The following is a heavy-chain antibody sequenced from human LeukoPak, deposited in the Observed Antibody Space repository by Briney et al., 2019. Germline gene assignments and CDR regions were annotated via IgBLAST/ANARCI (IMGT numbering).Heavy chain of an antibody. CDR3: ARKTGTTGAAFDY. CDR2: IKQDGSEK. D-gene: IGHD1-1*01. CDR1: GFTFSNCW. J-gene: IGHJ4*02. Sequence: GGSLRLSCAASGFTFSNCWMSWVRQVPGKGLEWVANIKQDGSEKYYVDSVKGRFTISRDNGKNSVYLQMNSLRAEDTAVYYCARKTGTTGAAFDYWGQGTLVTVSS. V-gene: IGHV3-7*03.